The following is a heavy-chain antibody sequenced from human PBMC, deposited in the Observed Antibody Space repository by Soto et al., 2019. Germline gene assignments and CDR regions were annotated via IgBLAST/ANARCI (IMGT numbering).Heavy chain of an antibody. J-gene: IGHJ5*02. V-gene: IGHV1-18*01. D-gene: IGHD6-19*01. CDR2: ISPYTGDT. CDR3: AKTGGWNWFDP. CDR1: GYTFTDYG. Sequence: QVQLVQSGAEVKKPGASVKVSCKASGYTFTDYGISWVRQAPGQGLEWMGWISPYTGDTKYPQRLQGRVNVTADTSTSTAYIELRSLKSDDTAVYYCAKTGGWNWFDPWGQGTLVSVSS.